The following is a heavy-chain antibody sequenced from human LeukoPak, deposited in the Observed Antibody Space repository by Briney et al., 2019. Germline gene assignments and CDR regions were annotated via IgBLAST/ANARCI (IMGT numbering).Heavy chain of an antibody. D-gene: IGHD3-10*01. J-gene: IGHJ6*04. CDR3: ASSYYYGSGSYYYYGMDV. CDR1: GYTFTSYG. V-gene: IGHV1-18*04. Sequence: ASVKASCKASGYTFTSYGISWVRQAPGQGLEWMGWISAYNGNTNYAQKLQGRVTMTTDTSTSTAYMELRSLRSDDTAVYYCASSYYYGSGSYYYYGMDVWGKGTTVTVSS. CDR2: ISAYNGNT.